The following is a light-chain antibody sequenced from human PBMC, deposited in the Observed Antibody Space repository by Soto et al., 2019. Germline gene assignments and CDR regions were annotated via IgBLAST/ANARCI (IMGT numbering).Light chain of an antibody. J-gene: IGLJ1*01. Sequence: SYELTQPPSVSVAPGQTARITCGGNNIGGKGVHWYQQKPGQAPVLVVYDDSDRPSGIPERFSGSNSVNTATLTISRVAAGDEADYYCQVWESGRGVFGNGTKVTVL. V-gene: IGLV3-21*02. CDR3: QVWESGRGV. CDR1: NIGGKG. CDR2: DDS.